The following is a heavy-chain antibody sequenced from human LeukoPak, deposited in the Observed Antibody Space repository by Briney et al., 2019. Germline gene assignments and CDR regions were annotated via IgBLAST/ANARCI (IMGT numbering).Heavy chain of an antibody. CDR1: GGSISSYY. J-gene: IGHJ3*02. V-gene: IGHV4-59*12. CDR3: ARDLIVGAPTGAAFDI. Sequence: SETLSLTCTVSGGSISSYYWSWIRQPPGKGLEWIGYIYYSGSTNYNPSLKSRVTISVDTSKNQFSLKLSSVTAADTAVYYCARDLIVGAPTGAAFDIWGQGTMVTVSS. CDR2: IYYSGST. D-gene: IGHD1-26*01.